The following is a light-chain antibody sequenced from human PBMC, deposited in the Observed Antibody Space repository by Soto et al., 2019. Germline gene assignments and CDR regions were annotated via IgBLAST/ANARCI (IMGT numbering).Light chain of an antibody. CDR2: DVS. J-gene: IGLJ1*01. Sequence: QSGLTQPASVSGSPGQSITISCTGTSSDVGGYNYVSWYQQHPGKAPQLMIYDVSNRPSGVSNRSSGSKSGNTASLTISGLQAEDEAEYYCSSYTSSSPYVFGTGTKVTVL. CDR3: SSYTSSSPYV. V-gene: IGLV2-14*01. CDR1: SSDVGGYNY.